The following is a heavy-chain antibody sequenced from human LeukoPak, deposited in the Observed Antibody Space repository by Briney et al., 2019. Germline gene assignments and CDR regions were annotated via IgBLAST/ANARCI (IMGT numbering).Heavy chain of an antibody. J-gene: IGHJ4*02. Sequence: PSETLSLTCTVSGGSISSGGYYWSWIRQHPGKGLEWIGYIYYSGITNYNPSLKSRVTISLDTSKNQFSLKLNSVTAADTAVYYCARASGAFDYWGQGALVTVSS. CDR3: ARASGAFDY. CDR2: IYYSGIT. CDR1: GGSISSGGYY. V-gene: IGHV4-61*08.